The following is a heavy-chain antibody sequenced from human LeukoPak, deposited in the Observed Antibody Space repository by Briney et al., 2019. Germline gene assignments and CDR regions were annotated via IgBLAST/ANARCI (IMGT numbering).Heavy chain of an antibody. CDR2: INPSGSST. CDR1: GYTFTNDY. J-gene: IGHJ4*02. D-gene: IGHD3-22*01. Sequence: ASVKVSCKASGYTFTNDYMHWVRQAPGQGLEWMGIINPSGSSTSYAQIFQGRVTMTRDTSTSTVYMELSSLRSEDTAVYYCARGYSSGYRIDYWGQGTLVTVSS. CDR3: ARGYSSGYRIDY. V-gene: IGHV1-46*01.